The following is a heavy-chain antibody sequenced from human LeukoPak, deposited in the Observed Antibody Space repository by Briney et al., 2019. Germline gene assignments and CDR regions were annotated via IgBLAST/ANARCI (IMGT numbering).Heavy chain of an antibody. CDR1: GFTFSSYG. J-gene: IGHJ4*02. Sequence: PGRSLRLPCAASGFTFSSYGMHWVRQAPGKGLVWVSRINSDGSSTSYADSVKGRFTISRDNAKNTLYLQMNSLRAEDTAVYYCARRGLEPLYDYWGQGTLVTVSS. D-gene: IGHD1-1*01. V-gene: IGHV3-74*01. CDR2: INSDGSST. CDR3: ARRGLEPLYDY.